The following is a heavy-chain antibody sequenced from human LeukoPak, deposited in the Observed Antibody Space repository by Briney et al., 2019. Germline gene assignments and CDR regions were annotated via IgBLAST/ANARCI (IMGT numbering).Heavy chain of an antibody. J-gene: IGHJ4*02. CDR2: ISSSSSYI. CDR3: ARDPALYSYGLSAQGY. V-gene: IGHV3-21*01. D-gene: IGHD5-18*01. Sequence: GGSLRLSCAASGFTFSSYSMNWVRQAPGKGLEWVSSISSSSSYIYYADSVKGRFTISRDNAKNSLYLQMDSLRAEDTAVYYCARDPALYSYGLSAQGYWGQGTLVTVSS. CDR1: GFTFSSYS.